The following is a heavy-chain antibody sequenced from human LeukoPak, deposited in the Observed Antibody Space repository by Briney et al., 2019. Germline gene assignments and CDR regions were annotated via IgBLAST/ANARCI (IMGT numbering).Heavy chain of an antibody. J-gene: IGHJ3*02. V-gene: IGHV4-39*07. CDR3: AKSNGYGLVDI. Sequence: SETLSLTCTVSGGSISTSNYYWGWIRQPPGKGLEWIGNIIYSGSTYYSPSLKSRVTISLDTSRNQFSLKLNSVTAADTAVYYCAKSNGYGLVDIWGKGTMVTVSS. D-gene: IGHD3-10*01. CDR1: GGSISTSNYY. CDR2: IIYSGST.